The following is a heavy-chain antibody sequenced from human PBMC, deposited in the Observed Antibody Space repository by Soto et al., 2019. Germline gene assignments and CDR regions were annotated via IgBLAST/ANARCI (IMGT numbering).Heavy chain of an antibody. CDR3: ARSLGYYDSRHIDS. CDR2: IVPMYGST. Sequence: QVQLVQSGAEVKKPGSSVKVSCKASGGTFSTYAVIWVRQAPGQGLEWMGGIVPMYGSTDYAQTFQGRVTISADRSTSTAYRGLSSLGTEDTAVYYCARSLGYYDSRHIDSWGQGTQVTVSS. J-gene: IGHJ5*01. CDR1: GGTFSTYA. D-gene: IGHD3-22*01. V-gene: IGHV1-69*06.